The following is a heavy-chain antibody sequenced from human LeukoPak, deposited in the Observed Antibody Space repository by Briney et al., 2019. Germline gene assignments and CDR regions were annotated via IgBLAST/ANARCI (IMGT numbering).Heavy chain of an antibody. V-gene: IGHV4-4*07. CDR2: LYTSGST. Sequence: SETLSLTCTVSGGSISTYYWSWLRQPAGKGLEWIGRLYTSGSTNYNPSLKSRVTMSVDTSKNQLSLKLSSVTAADTAVYYCARDPFDWLSKHEAFDIWGEGTMGTVSS. CDR1: GGSISTYY. J-gene: IGHJ3*02. CDR3: ARDPFDWLSKHEAFDI. D-gene: IGHD3-9*01.